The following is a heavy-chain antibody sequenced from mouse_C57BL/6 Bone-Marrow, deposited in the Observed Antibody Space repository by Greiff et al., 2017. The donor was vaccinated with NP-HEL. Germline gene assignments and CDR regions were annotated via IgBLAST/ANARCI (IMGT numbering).Heavy chain of an antibody. CDR2: ISDGGSYT. J-gene: IGHJ4*01. CDR3: AREGIRDY. D-gene: IGHD2-4*01. Sequence: DVQLVESGGGLVKPGGSLKLSCAASGFTFSSYAMSWVRQTPEKRLEWVATISDGGSYTYYPDNVKGRFTISRDNAKNNLYLQMSHLKSEDTAMYYCAREGIRDYWGQGTSVTVSS. V-gene: IGHV5-4*01. CDR1: GFTFSSYA.